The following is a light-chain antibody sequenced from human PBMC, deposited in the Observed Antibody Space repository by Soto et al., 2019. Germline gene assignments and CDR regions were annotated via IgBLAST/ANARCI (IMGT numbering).Light chain of an antibody. Sequence: EIVMTQSPATLSVSPGERFTLSCRASQSVRSNLAWYQQKPGQAPRLLIYGASTRATGLPARFSGSGSGTDFTLTISSLQSEDFAVYYCQQYNTGPPITFGQGTRLEI. CDR3: QQYNTGPPIT. CDR2: GAS. CDR1: QSVRSN. J-gene: IGKJ5*01. V-gene: IGKV3-15*01.